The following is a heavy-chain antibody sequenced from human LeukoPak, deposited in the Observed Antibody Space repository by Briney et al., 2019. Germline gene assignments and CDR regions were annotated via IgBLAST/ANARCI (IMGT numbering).Heavy chain of an antibody. CDR3: ARDGVGATTGGGSDY. J-gene: IGHJ4*02. Sequence: ASVKVSCKASGGTFSSYAISWVRQAPGQGLEWMGRIIPILGIANYAQKFQGRVTTTADKSTSTAYMELSSLRSEDTAVYYCARDGVGATTGGGSDYWGQGTLVTVSS. CDR1: GGTFSSYA. D-gene: IGHD1-26*01. V-gene: IGHV1-69*04. CDR2: IIPILGIA.